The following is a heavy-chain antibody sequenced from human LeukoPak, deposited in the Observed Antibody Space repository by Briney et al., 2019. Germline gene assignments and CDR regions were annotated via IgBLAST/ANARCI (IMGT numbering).Heavy chain of an antibody. CDR1: GYTFTNYY. V-gene: IGHV1-46*01. D-gene: IGHD3-10*01. J-gene: IGHJ4*02. CDR3: ARAPQLLWFGELSPYFDY. CDR2: INPSGGST. Sequence: ASVKVSCKASGYTFTNYYMRWVRQAPGQGLEWMGVINPSGGSTSYAQKFQGRVTMTRDMSTSTVYMELSSLRSEDTAVYYCARAPQLLWFGELSPYFDYWGQGTLVTVSS.